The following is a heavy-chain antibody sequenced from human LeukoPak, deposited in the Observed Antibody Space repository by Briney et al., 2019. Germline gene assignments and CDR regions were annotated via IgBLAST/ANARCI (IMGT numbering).Heavy chain of an antibody. Sequence: GGSLRLSCAASGFTFSDYYMSWIRQAPGKGLEWVSYISSSGNTIYYADSVKGRFTISRDNAKNSLYLQMNSLRAEDTAVYYCARTPDYGDYDYYFDYWGQGTLVTVSS. D-gene: IGHD4-17*01. CDR2: ISSSGNTI. CDR1: GFTFSDYY. V-gene: IGHV3-11*04. J-gene: IGHJ4*02. CDR3: ARTPDYGDYDYYFDY.